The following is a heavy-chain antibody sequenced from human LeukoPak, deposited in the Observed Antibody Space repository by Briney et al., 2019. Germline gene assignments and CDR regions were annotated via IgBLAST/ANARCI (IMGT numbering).Heavy chain of an antibody. CDR1: GGSISSYY. V-gene: IGHV4-59*01. Sequence: SETLSLTCTVSGGSISSYYWSWIRQPPGKGLEWIGYIYYSGSTNYNPSLKNRVTISVDTSKNQFSLKLSSVTAADTAVYYCARGGYYDSSGHFDAFDIWGQGTMVTVSS. J-gene: IGHJ3*02. CDR2: IYYSGST. D-gene: IGHD3-22*01. CDR3: ARGGYYDSSGHFDAFDI.